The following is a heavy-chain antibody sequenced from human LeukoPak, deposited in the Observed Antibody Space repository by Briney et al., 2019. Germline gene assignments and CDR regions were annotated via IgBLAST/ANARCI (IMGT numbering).Heavy chain of an antibody. CDR3: ARRYYYDSSGYYNYYYMDV. J-gene: IGHJ6*03. CDR1: GGSISSYY. V-gene: IGHV4-59*08. D-gene: IGHD3-22*01. Sequence: SETLSLTCTVSGGSISSYYWSWIRQPPGKGLEWIGYIYYSGSTNYNPSLKSRVTISVDTSKNQFSLKLSSVTAADTAVYYCARRYYYDSSGYYNYYYMDVWGKGTTVIVSS. CDR2: IYYSGST.